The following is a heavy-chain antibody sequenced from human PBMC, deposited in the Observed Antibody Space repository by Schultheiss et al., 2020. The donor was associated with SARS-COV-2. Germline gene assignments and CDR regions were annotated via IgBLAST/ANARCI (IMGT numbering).Heavy chain of an antibody. J-gene: IGHJ4*02. V-gene: IGHV3-74*01. CDR2: INSDGSST. D-gene: IGHD1-26*01. CDR1: GFTFSTYN. CDR3: ARDHSGHDY. Sequence: GGSLRLSCSASGFTFSTYNMNWVRQAPGKGLVWVSRINSDGSSTSYADSVKGRFTISRDNSKNTLYLQMNSLRAEDTAVYYCARDHSGHDYWGQGTLVTVSS.